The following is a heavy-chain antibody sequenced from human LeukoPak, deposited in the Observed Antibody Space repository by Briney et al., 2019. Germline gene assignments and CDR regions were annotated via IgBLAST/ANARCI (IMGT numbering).Heavy chain of an antibody. CDR1: GYSFTSYW. V-gene: IGHV5-51*01. Sequence: GESLKISCKGSGYSFTSYWIGWVGQMPGKGLEWMGIIYPGDSDTRYSPSFQGQVTISADKSISTAYLQWSSLKASDTAMYYCASALYYYDSSGYPGFYYFYYWGQGTLVTVSS. CDR2: IYPGDSDT. J-gene: IGHJ4*02. D-gene: IGHD3-22*01. CDR3: ASALYYYDSSGYPGFYYFYY.